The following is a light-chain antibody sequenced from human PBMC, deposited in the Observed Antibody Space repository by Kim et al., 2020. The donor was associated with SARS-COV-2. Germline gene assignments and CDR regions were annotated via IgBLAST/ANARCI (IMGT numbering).Light chain of an antibody. J-gene: IGLJ2*01. Sequence: SYELTQPPSVSVSTGQTASITCSGDKLGDKYACWYQQKPGQSPVLVIYQDSKRPSGIPERFSGSNSGNTATLTIGGTQAMDEADYYCQAWDSSTVVFGGGTQLTVL. CDR2: QDS. CDR1: KLGDKY. CDR3: QAWDSSTVV. V-gene: IGLV3-1*01.